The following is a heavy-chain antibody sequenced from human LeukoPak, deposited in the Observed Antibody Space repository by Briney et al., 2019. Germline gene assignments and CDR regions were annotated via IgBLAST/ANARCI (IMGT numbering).Heavy chain of an antibody. Sequence: GRSLRLSCAASGFTFSSYGMHWVRQPQGEGLEWVAVISYDGSKKSSAESVKGRFTISRDNSKNTLYLQMNSLRPEDTAVYFCARANGQLWTTPDDWGQGTLVTISS. V-gene: IGHV3-30*03. CDR1: GFTFSSYG. CDR2: ISYDGSKK. D-gene: IGHD5-18*01. J-gene: IGHJ4*02. CDR3: ARANGQLWTTPDD.